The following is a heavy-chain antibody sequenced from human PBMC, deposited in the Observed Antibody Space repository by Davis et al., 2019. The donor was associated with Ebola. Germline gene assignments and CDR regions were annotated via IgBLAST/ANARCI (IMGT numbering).Heavy chain of an antibody. CDR1: GYSFPSYW. CDR2: IFPGDSDT. Sequence: GESLKISCKASGYSFPSYWLVWVRQMPGKGLECMGIIFPGDSDTRYSPSFQGQVTISADKSIGTAYLQWSSLKASDTAMYYCARGYWYFDLWGRGTLVTVSS. V-gene: IGHV5-51*01. J-gene: IGHJ2*01. CDR3: ARGYWYFDL.